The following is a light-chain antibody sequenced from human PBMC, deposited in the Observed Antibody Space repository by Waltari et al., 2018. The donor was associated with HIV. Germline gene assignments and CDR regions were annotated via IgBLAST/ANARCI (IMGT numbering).Light chain of an antibody. Sequence: DIPLTQSPSFLSASVGDRVTITCRASQGISSFLAWYQQKPGKAPKVLIYAASILQSGVPSRFSGSGSGTEFTLTINGLQPEDFATYYCQQLNSYPLTFGPGTKVHIK. CDR3: QQLNSYPLT. CDR2: AAS. CDR1: QGISSF. J-gene: IGKJ3*01. V-gene: IGKV1-9*01.